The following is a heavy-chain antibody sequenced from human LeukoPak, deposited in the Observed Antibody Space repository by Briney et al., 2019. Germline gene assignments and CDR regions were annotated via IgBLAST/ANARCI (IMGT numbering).Heavy chain of an antibody. J-gene: IGHJ6*02. V-gene: IGHV3-9*01. CDR2: ISWNSGSI. CDR3: AKDTTVTSRTPFHGMDV. D-gene: IGHD4-17*01. Sequence: PGGSLRLSCAASGFTFDDYAMHWVRQAPGKGLEWVSGISWNSGSIGYADSVKGRFTISRDNAKNSLYLQMNSLRAEDTALYYCAKDTTVTSRTPFHGMDVWGQGTTVTVSS. CDR1: GFTFDDYA.